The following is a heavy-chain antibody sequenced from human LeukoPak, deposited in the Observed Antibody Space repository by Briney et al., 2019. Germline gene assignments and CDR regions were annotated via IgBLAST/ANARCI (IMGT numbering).Heavy chain of an antibody. CDR3: ARSDGDYGSDY. Sequence: SLRGRFTISRDNAKNSLYLQMNSLRADDTAVYYCARSDGDYGSDYWGQGTLVTVSS. V-gene: IGHV3-21*01. D-gene: IGHD4-17*01. J-gene: IGHJ4*02.